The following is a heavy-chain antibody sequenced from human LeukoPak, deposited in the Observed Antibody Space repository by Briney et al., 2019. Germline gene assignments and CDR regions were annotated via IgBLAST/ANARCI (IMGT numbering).Heavy chain of an antibody. Sequence: PSETLSLTCTVSGGSISSYYWSWIRQPPGKGLEWIGYIYTSGSTNYNPSLKSRVTISVDTSKNQFSLRLSSVTAADTAVYCCARHSSGWYIYFDYWGQGTLVTVSS. CDR1: GGSISSYY. CDR3: ARHSSGWYIYFDY. J-gene: IGHJ4*02. D-gene: IGHD6-19*01. CDR2: IYTSGST. V-gene: IGHV4-4*09.